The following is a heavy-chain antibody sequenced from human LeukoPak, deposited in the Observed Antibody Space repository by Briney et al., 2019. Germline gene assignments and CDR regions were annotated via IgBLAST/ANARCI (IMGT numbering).Heavy chain of an antibody. CDR2: ISYDGSNK. V-gene: IGHV3-30-3*01. J-gene: IGHJ5*02. Sequence: GRSLRLSCAASGFTFSSYAMHWVRQAPGKGLEWVAVISYDGSNKYYADSVKGRFTISRDNSKNTLYLQMNSLRAEDTAVYYCARYYDSGNNWFDPWGQGTLVTVSS. D-gene: IGHD3-10*01. CDR1: GFTFSSYA. CDR3: ARYYDSGNNWFDP.